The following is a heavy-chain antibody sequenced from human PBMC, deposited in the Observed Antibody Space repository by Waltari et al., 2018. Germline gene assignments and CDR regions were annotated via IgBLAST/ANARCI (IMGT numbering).Heavy chain of an antibody. CDR1: GFGFSSVG. V-gene: IGHV3-33*08. CDR3: ARCPDEYNYYYMEV. J-gene: IGHJ6*03. Sequence: QVQLVGSGGGVVQPGKSLRLSCAGSGFGFSSVGVHWVRQAPGKGLEWVAIIWFDGSKIYYADSVKGRFTISRDNSRNTVYLQMNSLRPEDSGVYYCARCPDEYNYYYMEVWGRGTTVSVSS. CDR2: IWFDGSKI.